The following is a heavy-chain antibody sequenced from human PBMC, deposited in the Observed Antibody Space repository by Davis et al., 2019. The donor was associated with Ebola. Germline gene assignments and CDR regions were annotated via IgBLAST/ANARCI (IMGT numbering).Heavy chain of an antibody. CDR1: GFTFSSYA. CDR3: ARAGYDFWGNWFDP. CDR2: ISHSGGST. Sequence: RGSLRPSCAASGFTFSSYAMSWVRQAPGKGLEWVSAISHSGGSTYYADSVKGRFTISRDNAKNPLYLQMNSLRAEDTAVYYCARAGYDFWGNWFDPWGQGTLVTVSS. V-gene: IGHV3-23*01. D-gene: IGHD3-3*01. J-gene: IGHJ5*02.